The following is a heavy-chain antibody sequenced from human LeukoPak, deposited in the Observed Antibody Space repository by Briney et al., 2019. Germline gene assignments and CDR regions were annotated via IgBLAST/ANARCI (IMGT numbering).Heavy chain of an antibody. CDR2: ISSSGSTI. J-gene: IGHJ3*02. D-gene: IGHD1-26*01. CDR3: ASTGTKATRDAFDI. V-gene: IGHV3-48*03. CDR1: GFTFSSYE. Sequence: AGGSLRLSCAASGFTFSSYEMNWVRQAPGKGLEWVSYISSSGSTIYYADSVKGRFTISRDNAKNSLYLQMNSLRAEDTAVYYCASTGTKATRDAFDIWGQGTMVTVSS.